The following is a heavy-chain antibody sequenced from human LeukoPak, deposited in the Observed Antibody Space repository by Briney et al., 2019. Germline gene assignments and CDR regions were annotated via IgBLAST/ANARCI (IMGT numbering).Heavy chain of an antibody. CDR2: ISSSSSYI. CDR3: ASHRTIFGAHGAFDI. V-gene: IGHV3-21*01. Sequence: GGSLRLSCAASGFTFSSYSMNWVRQAPGKGLEWVSSISSSSSYIYYADSVKGRFTISRDNAKNSLYLQMNSLRAEDTAVYYCASHRTIFGAHGAFDIWGQGIMVTVSS. CDR1: GFTFSSYS. J-gene: IGHJ3*02. D-gene: IGHD3-3*01.